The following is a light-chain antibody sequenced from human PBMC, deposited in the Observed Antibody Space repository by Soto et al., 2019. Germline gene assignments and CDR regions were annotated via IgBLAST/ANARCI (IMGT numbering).Light chain of an antibody. J-gene: IGKJ1*01. V-gene: IGKV3-20*01. CDR2: GAS. CDR1: QSVSSSF. Sequence: EIVLTQSPGTLSLSPGERATLSCRASQSVSSSFLAWYQQKPGQAPRLLIYGASSRATGIPDRFSGSGSGTDFTRAISRLEPEEFAVYYCQQYGRSPWTFGQWTKLEIK. CDR3: QQYGRSPWT.